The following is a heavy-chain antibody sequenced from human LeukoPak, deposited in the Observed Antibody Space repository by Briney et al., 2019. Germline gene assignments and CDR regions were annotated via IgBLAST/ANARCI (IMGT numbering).Heavy chain of an antibody. Sequence: SQTLSLTCTVSGDSINSGNYYWNWIRQPAGKGLEYIGRIHTSGRTDYFPSLKSRVTISVDTSKNQFSLKLSSVTAADTAVYYCARATEPGSSTWDWFDPWGQGTLVTVSS. CDR2: IHTSGRT. J-gene: IGHJ5*02. D-gene: IGHD2-2*01. CDR3: ARATEPGSSTWDWFDP. CDR1: GDSINSGNYY. V-gene: IGHV4-61*02.